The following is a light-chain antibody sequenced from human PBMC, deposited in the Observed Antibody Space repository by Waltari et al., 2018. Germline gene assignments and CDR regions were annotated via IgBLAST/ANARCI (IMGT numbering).Light chain of an antibody. CDR2: ADT. CDR1: SSDVGNYNL. J-gene: IGLJ3*02. V-gene: IGLV2-23*01. CDR3: CSYAGSYTWV. Sequence: QSALTQPASVSGSPGQSITISCTGTSSDVGNYNLVSWYQQYPGKAPKVMLYADTRRRAGASDSFSGSTSGNTASLTISGVQAEDEADYYCCSYAGSYTWVFGGGTKLTVL.